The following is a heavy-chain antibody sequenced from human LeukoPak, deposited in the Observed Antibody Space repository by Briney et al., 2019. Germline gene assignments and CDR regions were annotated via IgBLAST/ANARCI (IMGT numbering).Heavy chain of an antibody. Sequence: GASVKVSCKASGYTFTGYYMHWVRQAPGQGLEWMGIINPSGGSTSYAQKFQGRVTMTRDTSTSTVYMELSSLRSEDTAVYYCARLGYTGYSSSGDFYFDYWGQGTLVTVSS. CDR1: GYTFTGYY. J-gene: IGHJ4*02. V-gene: IGHV1-46*01. D-gene: IGHD6-13*01. CDR2: INPSGGST. CDR3: ARLGYTGYSSSGDFYFDY.